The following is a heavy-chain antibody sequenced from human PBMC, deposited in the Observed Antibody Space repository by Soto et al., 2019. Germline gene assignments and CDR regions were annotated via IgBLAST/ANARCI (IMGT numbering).Heavy chain of an antibody. V-gene: IGHV1-24*01. J-gene: IGHJ3*02. CDR2: FDPEDGET. D-gene: IGHD3-3*01. Sequence: ASVKVSCKVSGYTLTELSMHWVRQAPGKGLEWMGGFDPEDGETIYAQKFQGRVTMTEDTSTDTAYMELSSLRSEDTAVYYCATEGDLRRLTIFGVVIMGPSDAFDIWGQGTMVTVSS. CDR3: ATEGDLRRLTIFGVVIMGPSDAFDI. CDR1: GYTLTELS.